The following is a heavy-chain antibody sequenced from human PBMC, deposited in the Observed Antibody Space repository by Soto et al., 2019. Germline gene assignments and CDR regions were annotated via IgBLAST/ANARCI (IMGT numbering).Heavy chain of an antibody. CDR3: VRSVPAATWAYNGMDV. J-gene: IGHJ6*02. V-gene: IGHV4-4*02. Sequence: PSETLSLTCAVSGGSVESSSCWSLVRQAPGKGLEWIGEIYHSGTFNYTPSLASRVSVSVDKSTNQFSLNLNSVTAADTAVYYCVRSVPAATWAYNGMDVWGQGTTVTVSS. CDR1: GGSVESSSC. CDR2: IYHSGTF. D-gene: IGHD2-15*01.